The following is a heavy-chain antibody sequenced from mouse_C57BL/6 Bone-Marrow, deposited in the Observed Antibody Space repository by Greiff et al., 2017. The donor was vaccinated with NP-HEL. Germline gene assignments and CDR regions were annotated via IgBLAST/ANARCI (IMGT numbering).Heavy chain of an antibody. D-gene: IGHD1-1*01. V-gene: IGHV1-82*01. CDR1: GYAFSSSW. Sequence: VMLVESGPELVKPGASVKISCKASGYAFSSSWMNWVKQRPGKGLEWIGRIYPGDGDTNYNGKFKGKATLTADKSSSTAYMQLSSLTSEDSAVYFCARRGYYGSSSWYFDVWGTGTTVTVSS. CDR3: ARRGYYGSSSWYFDV. J-gene: IGHJ1*03. CDR2: IYPGDGDT.